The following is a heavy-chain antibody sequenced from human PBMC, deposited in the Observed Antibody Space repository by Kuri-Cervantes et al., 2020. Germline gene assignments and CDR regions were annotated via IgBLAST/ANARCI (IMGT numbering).Heavy chain of an antibody. CDR3: ARVSGIAALGYMDV. CDR2: ISWDGGST. Sequence: GGSLRLSCAASGFTFDDYAMHWVRQAPGKGLEWVSLISWDGGSTYYADSVKGRFTISRDNSKNSLYLQMNSLRAEDTAVYYCARVSGIAALGYMDVRGKGTTVTVSS. D-gene: IGHD6-6*01. V-gene: IGHV3-43D*04. J-gene: IGHJ6*03. CDR1: GFTFDDYA.